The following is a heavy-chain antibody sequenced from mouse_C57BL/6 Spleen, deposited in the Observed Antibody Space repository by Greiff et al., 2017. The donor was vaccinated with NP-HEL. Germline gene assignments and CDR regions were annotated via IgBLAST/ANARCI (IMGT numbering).Heavy chain of an antibody. CDR2: ISSGGSYT. CDR1: GFTFSSYG. Sequence: EVKLQESGGDLVKPGGSLKLSCAASGFTFSSYGMSWVRQTPDKRLEWVATISSGGSYTYYPDSVKGRFTISRANAKNTLYLQMSSLKSEDTAMYYCARRGSSFDYWGQGTTLTVSS. J-gene: IGHJ2*01. V-gene: IGHV5-6*02. D-gene: IGHD1-1*01. CDR3: ARRGSSFDY.